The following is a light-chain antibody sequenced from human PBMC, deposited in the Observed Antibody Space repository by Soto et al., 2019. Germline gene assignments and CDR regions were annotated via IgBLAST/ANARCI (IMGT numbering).Light chain of an antibody. CDR2: DVS. J-gene: IGLJ2*01. Sequence: QSALTQPRSVSGSPGQSVTISCTGTSSDVGGYNYVSWYQQHPGKAPKLMIYDVSKRPSGVPDRFSGSKSGNTASLTISGLQAEDEADYYCCSYAGSDVVFGGGTKVTGL. CDR1: SSDVGGYNY. V-gene: IGLV2-11*01. CDR3: CSYAGSDVV.